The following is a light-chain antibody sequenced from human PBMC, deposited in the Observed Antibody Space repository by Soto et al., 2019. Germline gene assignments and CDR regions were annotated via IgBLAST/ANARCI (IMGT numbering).Light chain of an antibody. J-gene: IGKJ4*01. Sequence: DIQMTQSPSTLSASVGDRVTITCRASQSISSWLAWYQQKPGKAPKLLIYDASSLESGVPSRFSGSESRTEFTLTISSLQPDDFATYYCQQYYSYSGLSFGGGMKVEIK. CDR2: DAS. CDR3: QQYYSYSGLS. V-gene: IGKV1-5*01. CDR1: QSISSW.